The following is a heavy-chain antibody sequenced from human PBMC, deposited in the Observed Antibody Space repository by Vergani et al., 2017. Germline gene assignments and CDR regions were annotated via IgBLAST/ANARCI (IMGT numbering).Heavy chain of an antibody. D-gene: IGHD4-11*01. CDR3: ASFEATENDYSNYGGCGDFDY. V-gene: IGHV3-23*01. Sequence: EVQLLESGGGLVQPGGSLRLSCAASGFTFSSYAMSWVRQAPGKGLEWVSAISGSGGSTYYADSVKGRFTISRDNSKNTLYLQMNSLRAEDTAVYYCASFEATENDYSNYGGCGDFDYWGQGTLVTVSS. CDR2: ISGSGGST. J-gene: IGHJ4*02. CDR1: GFTFSSYA.